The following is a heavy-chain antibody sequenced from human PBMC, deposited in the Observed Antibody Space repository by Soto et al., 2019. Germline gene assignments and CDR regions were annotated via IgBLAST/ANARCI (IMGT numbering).Heavy chain of an antibody. CDR3: ARGSNHCSGGSCYSDWFDP. V-gene: IGHV1-8*01. CDR1: GYTFTSSD. D-gene: IGHD2-15*01. CDR2: MNPNTGNT. Sequence: QVQLVQSGAEVKKPVASVRVSCKASGYTFTSSDVYWVRQATGQGLELMGWMNPNTGNTGYAQKFQGRVTMTRNTSISTAYMELSSLRSEDTAVYYCARGSNHCSGGSCYSDWFDPWGQGTPVTVSS. J-gene: IGHJ5*02.